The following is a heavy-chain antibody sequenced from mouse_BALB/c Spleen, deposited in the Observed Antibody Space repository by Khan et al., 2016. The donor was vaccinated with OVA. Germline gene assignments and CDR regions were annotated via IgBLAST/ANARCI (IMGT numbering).Heavy chain of an antibody. CDR3: ARIYRSDFDY. CDR2: INPHIGET. CDR1: GYSFTGYF. J-gene: IGHJ2*01. Sequence: VRLQQSGPELVKPGALVKISCKASGYSFTGYFMNWVMQSHGKSLEWIGRINPHIGETFYNQKFKGKATLTVAESSSTAHMELRSLASEDSAVYYCARIYRSDFDYWGQGTTLTVSS. D-gene: IGHD1-1*01. V-gene: IGHV1-20*02.